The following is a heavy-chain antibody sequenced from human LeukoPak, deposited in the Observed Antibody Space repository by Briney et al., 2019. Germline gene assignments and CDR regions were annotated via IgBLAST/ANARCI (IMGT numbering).Heavy chain of an antibody. V-gene: IGHV4-59*01. D-gene: IGHD6-13*01. CDR1: GGSISSYY. CDR2: IYYSGST. CDR3: ARAVDSSSWSPVGY. Sequence: SETLSLTCTVSGGSISSYYWSWIRQPPGKGLEWIGYIYYSGSTNYNPSLKSRVTTSVDTSKNQFSLKLSSVTAADTAVYYCARAVDSSSWSPVGYWGQGTLVTVSS. J-gene: IGHJ4*02.